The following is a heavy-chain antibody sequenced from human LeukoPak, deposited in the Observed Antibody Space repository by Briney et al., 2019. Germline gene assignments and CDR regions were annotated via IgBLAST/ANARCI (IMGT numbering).Heavy chain of an antibody. J-gene: IGHJ4*02. Sequence: PGGSLRLSCAASGFTFDDYGMSGVPHAPGKGLEWVSRINLNGGSRGYADAVKGRFSISRDNAKNSLYLQMNSLRAEDTALYDCARGGSSGYYEAHYWGQGTLVTVSS. CDR3: ARGGSSGYYEAHY. CDR2: INLNGGSR. D-gene: IGHD3-22*01. V-gene: IGHV3-20*01. CDR1: GFTFDDYG.